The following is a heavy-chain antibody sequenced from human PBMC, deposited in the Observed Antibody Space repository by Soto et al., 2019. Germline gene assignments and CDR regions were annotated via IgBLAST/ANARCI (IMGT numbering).Heavy chain of an antibody. D-gene: IGHD4-17*01. Sequence: EVQLVESGGGLAQPGGSLRLSCAASGFNFSIYWMHWVRQAPGKGLVWVSRINSDGSHTDYADSVKGRFTISRDNANNTLYLQINSLGAEDTAVFYCARGGAYGDYRSDYWGQGTLVTVSS. J-gene: IGHJ4*02. CDR2: INSDGSHT. CDR3: ARGGAYGDYRSDY. CDR1: GFNFSIYW. V-gene: IGHV3-74*01.